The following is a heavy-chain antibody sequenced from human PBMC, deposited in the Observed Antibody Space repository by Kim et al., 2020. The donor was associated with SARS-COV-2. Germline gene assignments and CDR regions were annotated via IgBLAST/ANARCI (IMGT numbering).Heavy chain of an antibody. Sequence: GGSLRLSCSASGFTFSSYAMHWVRQAPGKGLEYVSAISSNGGSTYYADSVKGRFTISRDNSKNTLYLQMSSLRAEDTAVYYCVKMGEQWLARRNDYWSQGTLVTVSS. CDR2: ISSNGGST. V-gene: IGHV3-64D*09. J-gene: IGHJ4*02. D-gene: IGHD6-19*01. CDR1: GFTFSSYA. CDR3: VKMGEQWLARRNDY.